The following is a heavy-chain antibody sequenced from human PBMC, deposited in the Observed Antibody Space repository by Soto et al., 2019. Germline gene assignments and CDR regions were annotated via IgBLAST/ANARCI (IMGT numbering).Heavy chain of an antibody. CDR3: ARAALEYCSGGSCYSSPGPNWFDP. CDR2: IYYSGST. CDR1: GGSISSGGYY. J-gene: IGHJ5*02. Sequence: QVQLQESGPGLVKPSQTLSLTCTVSGGSISSGGYYWSWIRQHPGKGLEWIGYIYYSGSTYYNPSLKSRVTISVDTSKNQFSLKLSSVTAADTAVYYCARAALEYCSGGSCYSSPGPNWFDPWGQGTLVTVSS. V-gene: IGHV4-31*03. D-gene: IGHD2-15*01.